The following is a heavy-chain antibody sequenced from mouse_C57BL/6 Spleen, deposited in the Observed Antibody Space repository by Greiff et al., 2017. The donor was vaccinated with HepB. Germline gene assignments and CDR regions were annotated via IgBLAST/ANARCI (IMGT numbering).Heavy chain of an antibody. Sequence: EVHLVESGGGLVQPGGSLKLSCAASGFTFSDYYMYWVRQTPEKRLEWVAYISNGGGSTYYPDPVKGRFTISRDNAKNTLYLQMSRLKSEDTAMYYCARRFYGSSYDWYFDVWGTGTTVTVSS. CDR1: GFTFSDYY. J-gene: IGHJ1*03. V-gene: IGHV5-12*01. CDR3: ARRFYGSSYDWYFDV. CDR2: ISNGGGST. D-gene: IGHD1-1*01.